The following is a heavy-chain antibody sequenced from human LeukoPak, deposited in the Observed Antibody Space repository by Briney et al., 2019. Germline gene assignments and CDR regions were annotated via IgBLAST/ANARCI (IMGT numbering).Heavy chain of an antibody. CDR3: ARLISPRIAAAGGTDY. Sequence: SETLSLTCTVSGGSISSYYWSWIRQPPGKGLEWIGYIYYSGSTNYNPSLKSRVTISVDTSKNQFSLKLSSVTAADTAVYYCARLISPRIAAAGGTDYWGQGTLVTVSS. V-gene: IGHV4-59*08. CDR2: IYYSGST. J-gene: IGHJ4*02. D-gene: IGHD6-13*01. CDR1: GGSISSYY.